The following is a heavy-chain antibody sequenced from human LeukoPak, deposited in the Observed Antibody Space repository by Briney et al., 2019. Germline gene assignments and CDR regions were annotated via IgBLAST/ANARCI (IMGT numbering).Heavy chain of an antibody. D-gene: IGHD5-12*01. CDR3: AKGWLRALDY. Sequence: GGSPRLSCAASGFTFSNYAMSWVRQTPGKGLEWVSGISGSGGSTNYADSVKGRFTISRDNSKNTLYLQMNSLRAEDTAVFYCAKGWLRALDYWGQGTLVTVSS. V-gene: IGHV3-23*01. J-gene: IGHJ4*02. CDR2: ISGSGGST. CDR1: GFTFSNYA.